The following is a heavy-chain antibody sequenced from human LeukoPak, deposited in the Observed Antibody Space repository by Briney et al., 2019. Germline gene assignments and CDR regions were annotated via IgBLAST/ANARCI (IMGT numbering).Heavy chain of an antibody. CDR1: GFTFSNYG. CDR3: AKGSTSGFYYFDY. Sequence: SGGSLRLSCAASGFTFSNYGMHWVRQAPGEGLEWVAVKSYDGRNIYYADSVKGRFTISRDNSMHTVNLQMNSLRPEDTAVYYCAKGSTSGFYYFDYWGQGTLVTVSS. J-gene: IGHJ4*02. D-gene: IGHD5-12*01. V-gene: IGHV3-30*18. CDR2: KSYDGRNI.